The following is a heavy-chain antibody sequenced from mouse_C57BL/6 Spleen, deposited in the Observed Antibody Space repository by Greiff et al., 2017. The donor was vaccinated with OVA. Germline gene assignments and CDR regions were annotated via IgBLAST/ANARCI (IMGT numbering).Heavy chain of an antibody. V-gene: IGHV1-42*01. Sequence: EVQLQQPGPELVKPGASVKISCKASGYSFTGYYMNWVKQSPEKSLEWIGEINPSTGGTTYNQKFKAKATLTVDKSSSTAYMQLKSLTSEDSAVYDCARLEAYGNYYAYWGQGTLVTVSA. CDR2: INPSTGGT. CDR1: GYSFTGYY. D-gene: IGHD2-1*01. J-gene: IGHJ3*01. CDR3: ARLEAYGNYYAY.